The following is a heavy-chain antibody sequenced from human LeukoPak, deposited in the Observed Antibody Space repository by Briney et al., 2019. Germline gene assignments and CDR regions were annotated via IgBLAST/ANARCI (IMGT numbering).Heavy chain of an antibody. Sequence: GGSLRLSCAASGFTFSSYGMHWVRQAPGKGLEWVAFIRYDGGNKYYADSVKGRFTISRDNSKNTLYLQMNSLRAEDTAVYYCAKLYGGNPEAVYWGQGTLVTVSS. J-gene: IGHJ4*02. CDR2: IRYDGGNK. V-gene: IGHV3-30*02. CDR3: AKLYGGNPEAVY. D-gene: IGHD4-23*01. CDR1: GFTFSSYG.